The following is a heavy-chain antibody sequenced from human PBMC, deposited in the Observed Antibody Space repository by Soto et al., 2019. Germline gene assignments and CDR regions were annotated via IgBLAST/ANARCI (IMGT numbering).Heavy chain of an antibody. J-gene: IGHJ4*02. D-gene: IGHD3-22*01. CDR3: HDYYDSSGYYKLRDY. CDR1: GGSFSGYY. CDR2: INHSGST. V-gene: IGHV4-34*01. Sequence: SETLSLTCAVYGGSFSGYYWSWIRKPPGKGLEWIGEINHSGSTNYNPSLKSRVTISVDTSKNQFSLKLSSVTAADTAVYYCHDYYDSSGYYKLRDYWGQGTLVTVSS.